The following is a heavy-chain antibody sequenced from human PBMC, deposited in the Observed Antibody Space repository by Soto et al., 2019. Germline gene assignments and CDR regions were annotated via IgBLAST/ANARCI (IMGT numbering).Heavy chain of an antibody. CDR3: ARGLPYYYDSSGYYPYYFDY. V-gene: IGHV4-59*12. J-gene: IGHJ4*02. Sequence: SETLSLTCTVSGGSISSYYWSWIRQPPGKGLEWIGYIYYSGSTNYNPSLKSRVTISVDTSKNQFSLKLSSVTAADTAVYYCARGLPYYYDSSGYYPYYFDYWGQGTLVTVSS. CDR2: IYYSGST. D-gene: IGHD3-22*01. CDR1: GGSISSYY.